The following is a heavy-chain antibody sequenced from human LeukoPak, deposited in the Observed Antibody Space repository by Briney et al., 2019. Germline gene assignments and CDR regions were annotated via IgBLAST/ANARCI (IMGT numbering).Heavy chain of an antibody. CDR2: TYYRSKWYT. CDR1: GDSVSSNSSA. Sequence: SQTLSLTCAISGDSVSSNSSAWDWIRPSPSIGLEWLGRTYYRSKWYTDYAVSVKSRITINPDTSKNQFSLQLYSVTPDDTAMYYCARGYSGYLVNWGQGTLVTVSS. D-gene: IGHD5-12*01. V-gene: IGHV6-1*01. J-gene: IGHJ4*02. CDR3: ARGYSGYLVN.